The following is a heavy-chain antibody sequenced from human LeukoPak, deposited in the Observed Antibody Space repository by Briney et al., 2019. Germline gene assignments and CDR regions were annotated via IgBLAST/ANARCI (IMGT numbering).Heavy chain of an antibody. Sequence: QPGGSLRLSCAASGFTVSSNYMSWVRQAPGKGLEWVSVIYTGGNTYYADSVKGRFTISRDNSKNTLYLQMNSLRAEDTAVYYCARRGGIHLKYFDYWGQGTLVTVSS. D-gene: IGHD3-16*01. CDR3: ARRGGIHLKYFDY. CDR2: IYTGGNT. J-gene: IGHJ4*02. V-gene: IGHV3-66*01. CDR1: GFTVSSNY.